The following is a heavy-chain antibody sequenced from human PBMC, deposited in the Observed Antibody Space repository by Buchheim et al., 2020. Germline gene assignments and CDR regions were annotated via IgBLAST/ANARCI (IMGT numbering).Heavy chain of an antibody. V-gene: IGHV4-39*01. CDR2: IYYSGST. D-gene: IGHD1-26*01. CDR1: GGSISSSSYY. CDR3: ARHLSGISPGSSELGLWFDP. Sequence: QLQLQESGPGLVKPSETLSLTCTVSGGSISSSSYYWGWIRQPPGKGLEWIGSIYYSGSTYYNPSLKSRVTISVDTSKNQFSLKLSSVTAADTAVYYCARHLSGISPGSSELGLWFDPWGQGTL. J-gene: IGHJ5*02.